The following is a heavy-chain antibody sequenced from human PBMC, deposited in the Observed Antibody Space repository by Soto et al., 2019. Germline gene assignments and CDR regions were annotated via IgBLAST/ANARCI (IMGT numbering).Heavy chain of an antibody. Sequence: SETLSLTCAVYGGSLSGYYWSWIRQPPGKGLEWIGEINHRGSTDYNTSLMSRVTISVDTSKNQFSLKLSSVTAADTAVYYCARGWQVTVNSYYYHMDGWGKGTTDTVS. D-gene: IGHD4-17*01. CDR2: INHRGST. J-gene: IGHJ6*03. CDR3: ARGWQVTVNSYYYHMDG. CDR1: GGSLSGYY. V-gene: IGHV4-34*01.